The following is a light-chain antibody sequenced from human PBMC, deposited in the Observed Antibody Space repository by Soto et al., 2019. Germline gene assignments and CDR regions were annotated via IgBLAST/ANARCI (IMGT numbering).Light chain of an antibody. CDR1: QGISSY. CDR3: LQHNTYPPT. Sequence: IQLTQSPSSLSASVGDRVTITCRASQGISSYLAWYQQKPGKVPQLLIYAASTLQSGVPSRFRGSGSGTDFTLTISSLQPEDFATYYCLQHNTYPPTFRQGTKVDNK. V-gene: IGKV1-9*01. J-gene: IGKJ1*01. CDR2: AAS.